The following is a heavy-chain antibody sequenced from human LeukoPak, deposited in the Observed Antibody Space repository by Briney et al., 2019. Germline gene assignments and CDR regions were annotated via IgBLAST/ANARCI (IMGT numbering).Heavy chain of an antibody. CDR3: AMGDYYDSSGYPLLYY. D-gene: IGHD3-22*01. CDR1: GGSISSYY. Sequence: PSETLSLTXTVSGGSISSYYWGWIRQAPGKGLEWIGYIYHSGSTNYNPSLKSRVTISVDTSKNQFSLKLCSVTAADTAVYYCAMGDYYDSSGYPLLYYWGQGTLVTVSS. V-gene: IGHV4-59*01. J-gene: IGHJ4*02. CDR2: IYHSGST.